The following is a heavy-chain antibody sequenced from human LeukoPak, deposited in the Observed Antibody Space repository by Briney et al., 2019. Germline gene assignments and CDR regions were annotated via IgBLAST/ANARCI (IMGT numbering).Heavy chain of an antibody. CDR2: IYYSGST. Sequence: NPSETLSLTCTVSGGSISSYYWSWIRQPPGKGLEWIGYIYYSGSTNYNPSLKSRVTISVDTSKNQFSLKLSSVTAADTAVYYCARGRGYSFIYYMDVWGKGTTVTVSS. CDR1: GGSISSYY. D-gene: IGHD5-18*01. V-gene: IGHV4-59*12. J-gene: IGHJ6*03. CDR3: ARGRGYSFIYYMDV.